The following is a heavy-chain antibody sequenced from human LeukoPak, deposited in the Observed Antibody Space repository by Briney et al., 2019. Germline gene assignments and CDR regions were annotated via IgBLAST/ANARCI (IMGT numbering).Heavy chain of an antibody. CDR1: GFTFSSYS. D-gene: IGHD3-10*01. J-gene: IGHJ3*02. CDR2: ISGSGCVS. V-gene: IGHV3-48*02. Sequence: PGGSLRLSCAASGFTFSSYSMNWVRQAPGRGLEWFSYISGSGCVSYYEDSVKGRFTISRDNAKNSLYLQMNSLRDEDTALYYCARDGGFGFLAAFDIGGQGTMVTVSS. CDR3: ARDGGFGFLAAFDI.